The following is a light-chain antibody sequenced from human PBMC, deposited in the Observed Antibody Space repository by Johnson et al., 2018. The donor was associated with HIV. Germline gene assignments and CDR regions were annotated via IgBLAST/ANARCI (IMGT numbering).Light chain of an antibody. J-gene: IGLJ1*01. CDR3: GTWDSSRTSYVVGAAF. V-gene: IGLV1-51*01. CDR2: DNN. Sequence: QSVLTQPPSVSAAPGQKVTISCSGSSSNIGNTYVSWYQQLPGTAPKLLIYDNNKRPSGIPGRFSGSKSGPSATLGITGLQTGDEADYYCGTWDSSRTSYVVGAAFFGTGTKVTVL. CDR1: SSNIGNTY.